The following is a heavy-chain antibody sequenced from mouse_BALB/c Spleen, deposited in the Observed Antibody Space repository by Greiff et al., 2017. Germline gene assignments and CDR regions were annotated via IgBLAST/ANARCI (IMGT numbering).Heavy chain of an antibody. Sequence: EVKLVESGGGLVKPGGSLKLSCAASGFTFSSYAMSWVRQSPEKRLEWVAEISSGGSYTYYPDTVTGRFTISRDNAKNTLYLEMSSLRSEDTAMYYCARRYYGSSYGAMDYWGQGTSVTVSS. CDR1: GFTFSSYA. J-gene: IGHJ4*01. V-gene: IGHV5-9-4*01. CDR3: ARRYYGSSYGAMDY. CDR2: ISSGGSYT. D-gene: IGHD1-1*01.